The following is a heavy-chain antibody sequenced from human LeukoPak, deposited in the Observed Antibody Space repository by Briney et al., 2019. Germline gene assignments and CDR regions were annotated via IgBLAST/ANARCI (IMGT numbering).Heavy chain of an antibody. D-gene: IGHD6-19*01. J-gene: IGHJ4*02. CDR2: ISGSGGST. Sequence: PGGSLRLSCAASGFTFSSYAMTWVRQVPGRGLEWVSGISGSGGSTYYADSVKGRFTISRDNSKNTLYLQMNGLRAEDTAVYYCAKAGYSSGSYWGQGTLVTVSS. CDR3: AKAGYSSGSY. V-gene: IGHV3-23*01. CDR1: GFTFSSYA.